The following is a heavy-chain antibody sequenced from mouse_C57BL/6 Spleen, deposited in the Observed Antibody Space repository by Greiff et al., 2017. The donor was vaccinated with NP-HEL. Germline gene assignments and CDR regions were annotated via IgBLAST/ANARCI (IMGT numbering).Heavy chain of an antibody. J-gene: IGHJ4*01. CDR2: IYPGSGST. Sequence: QVQLQQPGAELVKPGASVKMSCKASGYTFTSYWITWVKQRPGQGLEWIGDIYPGSGSTNYNEKFKSKATLTVDTSSSTAYMQLSSLTSEDSAVYYCARGVTTTVVAPDYYAMYYWGQGTSVTVSS. CDR1: GYTFTSYW. V-gene: IGHV1-55*01. CDR3: ARGVTTTVVAPDYYAMYY. D-gene: IGHD1-1*01.